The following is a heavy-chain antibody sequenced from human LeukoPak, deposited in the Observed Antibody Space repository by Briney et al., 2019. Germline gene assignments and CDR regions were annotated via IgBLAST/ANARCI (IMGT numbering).Heavy chain of an antibody. Sequence: GGSLRLSCAASGFTFSSYWMHWVRQAPGKGPEWVSRINSDGSSTSYADSVKGRFTISRDNAKNTLYLQVNSLRAEDTAVYYCARVASGSWSWFDPWGQGTLVTVSS. J-gene: IGHJ5*02. CDR3: ARVASGSWSWFDP. CDR1: GFTFSSYW. V-gene: IGHV3-74*01. CDR2: INSDGSST. D-gene: IGHD3-10*01.